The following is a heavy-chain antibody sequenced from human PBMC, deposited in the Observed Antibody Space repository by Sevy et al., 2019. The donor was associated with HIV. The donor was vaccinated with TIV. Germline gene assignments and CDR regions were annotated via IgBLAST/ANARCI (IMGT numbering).Heavy chain of an antibody. J-gene: IGHJ4*02. D-gene: IGHD3-22*01. CDR2: IRNKAFGGTA. V-gene: IGHV3-49*03. CDR1: GFVFDDYA. Sequence: GGSLRLSCTGSGFVFDDYAMSWCRQAPGKGLEWLGFIRNKAFGGTAEYAVSGKGTFTISKDYTKSIAYLEMNRLEIEDTAVYYCTTRNAYDKSGWGQGTLVTVSS. CDR3: TTRNAYDKSG.